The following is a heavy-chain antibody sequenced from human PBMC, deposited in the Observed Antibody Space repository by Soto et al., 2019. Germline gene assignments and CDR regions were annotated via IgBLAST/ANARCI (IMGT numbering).Heavy chain of an antibody. J-gene: IGHJ6*02. CDR1: GYTFTSYA. CDR3: ARADIVVVPAATSYYYYGMDV. V-gene: IGHV1-3*01. D-gene: IGHD2-2*01. Sequence: ASVKVSCKASGYTFTSYAMHWVRQAPGQRLEWMGWTNAGNGNTKYSQKFQGRVTITRDTSASTAYMELSSLRSEDTAVYYCARADIVVVPAATSYYYYGMDVWGQGTTVTVSS. CDR2: TNAGNGNT.